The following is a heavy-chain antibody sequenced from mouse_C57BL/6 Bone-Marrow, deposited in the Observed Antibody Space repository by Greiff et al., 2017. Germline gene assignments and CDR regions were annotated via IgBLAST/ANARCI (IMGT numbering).Heavy chain of an antibody. CDR1: GYTFTSYW. CDR3: AKANWDY. D-gene: IGHD4-1*01. CDR2: IHPSDSDT. V-gene: IGHV1-74*01. Sequence: VQLQQPGAELVKPGASGYTFTSYWMHWVKQRPGQGLEWIGRIHPSDSDTNYNQKFKGKATLTVDKSSSTAYMQLSSLTSEDSAVYYCAKANWDYWGQGTTLTVSS. J-gene: IGHJ2*01.